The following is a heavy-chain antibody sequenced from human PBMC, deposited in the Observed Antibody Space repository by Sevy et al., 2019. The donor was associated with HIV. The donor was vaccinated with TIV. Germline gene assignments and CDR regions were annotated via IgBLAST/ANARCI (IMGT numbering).Heavy chain of an antibody. CDR2: INAISSNI. CDR3: ARDLFSGGNAVYGY. CDR1: GFTFSSYA. V-gene: IGHV3-21*01. J-gene: IGHJ4*02. Sequence: GGYLRLSCAASGFTFSSYAMNWVRQAPGKGLEWDSSINAISSNIYYADSVKGRFTISRDNAENSLYLQMNSVRAEDTAVYYCARDLFSGGNAVYGYWGQGTLVTVSS. D-gene: IGHD2-15*01.